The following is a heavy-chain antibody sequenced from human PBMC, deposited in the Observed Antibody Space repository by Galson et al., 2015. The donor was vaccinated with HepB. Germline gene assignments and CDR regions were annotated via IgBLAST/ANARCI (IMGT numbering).Heavy chain of an antibody. D-gene: IGHD6-6*01. J-gene: IGHJ2*01. Sequence: SLRLSCAASGFTFSSYTMSRVRQAPGKGLEWVSSISGSGGYTYYADSVKGRFTISRDNSKNTLYLQMNSLRAEDTAVYYCAKDVSSSAVWYFDLWGRGTLVTVSS. CDR3: AKDVSSSAVWYFDL. CDR2: ISGSGGYT. CDR1: GFTFSSYT. V-gene: IGHV3-23*01.